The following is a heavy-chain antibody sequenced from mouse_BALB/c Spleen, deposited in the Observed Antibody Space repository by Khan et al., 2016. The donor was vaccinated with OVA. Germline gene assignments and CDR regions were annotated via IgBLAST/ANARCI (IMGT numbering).Heavy chain of an antibody. CDR1: GFTFSSYS. CDR3: ASHLTGSFAY. J-gene: IGHJ3*01. Sequence: EVQLQESGGDLVKPGGSLKLSCAASGFTFSSYSMSWVRQTPDKRLEWVASISSGGDYTYYPDIVKGRFTISRDNAKNTLYLQLSSLKSEDTAMYYCASHLTGSFAYWGQGTLFTVSA. CDR2: ISSGGDYT. V-gene: IGHV5-6*01. D-gene: IGHD4-1*01.